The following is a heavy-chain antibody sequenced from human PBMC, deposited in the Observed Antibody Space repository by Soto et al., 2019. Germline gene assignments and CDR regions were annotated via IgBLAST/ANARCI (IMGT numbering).Heavy chain of an antibody. CDR1: GFTFSSYG. J-gene: IGHJ4*02. CDR3: AKDREIRGFGTNGVVGGGSDLDY. Sequence: QVQLVESGGGVVQPGRSLRLSCAASGFTFSSYGMHWVRQAPGKGLEWVAVISYDGSNKYYADSVKGRFTISRDNSKNTRYLQMNSLRAEDTAVYYCAKDREIRGFGTNGVVGGGSDLDYWGQGTLVTVSS. V-gene: IGHV3-30*18. D-gene: IGHD2-8*01. CDR2: ISYDGSNK.